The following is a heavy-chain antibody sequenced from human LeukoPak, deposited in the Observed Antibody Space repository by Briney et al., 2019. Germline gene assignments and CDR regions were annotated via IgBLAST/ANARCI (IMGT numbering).Heavy chain of an antibody. CDR1: GGSFSGYY. Sequence: SETLSLTCGVYGGSFSGYYWSWIRRPPGKGLEWIGEINHSGSTNYNPSLKSRVTISVDTSKNQFSLKLSSVTAADAAVYYCARGGGYSSSWSYWGQGTLVTVSS. CDR2: INHSGST. D-gene: IGHD6-13*01. CDR3: ARGGGYSSSWSY. V-gene: IGHV4-34*01. J-gene: IGHJ4*02.